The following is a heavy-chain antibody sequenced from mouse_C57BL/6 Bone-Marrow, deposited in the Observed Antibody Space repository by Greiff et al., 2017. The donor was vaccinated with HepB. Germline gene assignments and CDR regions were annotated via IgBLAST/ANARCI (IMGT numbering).Heavy chain of an antibody. CDR3: ASNVGSPYAMDY. Sequence: QVQLQQPGAELVKPGASVKMSCKASGYTFTSYWITWVKQRPGQGLEWIGDIYPGSGSTNYNEKFKSKATLTVDTSSSTAYMQLSSLTSDDSAVYYCASNVGSPYAMDYWGQGTSVTVSS. V-gene: IGHV1-55*01. J-gene: IGHJ4*01. CDR1: GYTFTSYW. CDR2: IYPGSGST. D-gene: IGHD1-1*01.